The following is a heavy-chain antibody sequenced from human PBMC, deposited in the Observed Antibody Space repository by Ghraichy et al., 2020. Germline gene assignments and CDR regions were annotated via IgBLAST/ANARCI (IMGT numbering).Heavy chain of an antibody. D-gene: IGHD3-22*01. CDR1: GFSLSTSGMC. J-gene: IGHJ4*02. CDR3: ARETRYYDSSGYHFDY. V-gene: IGHV2-70*11. CDR2: IDWDDDK. Sequence: SGPTLLKPTQTLTLTCTFSGFSLSTSGMCVSWIRQPPGKALEWLARIDWDDDKYYSTSLKTRLTISKDTSKNQVVLTMTNMDPVDTATYYCARETRYYDSSGYHFDYWGQGTLVTVSS.